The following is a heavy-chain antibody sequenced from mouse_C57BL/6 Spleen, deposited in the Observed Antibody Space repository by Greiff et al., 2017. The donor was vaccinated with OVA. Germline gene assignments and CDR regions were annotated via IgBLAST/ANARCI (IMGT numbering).Heavy chain of an antibody. CDR2: IYPGSGST. CDR1: GYTFTSYW. J-gene: IGHJ3*01. Sequence: QVQLQQPGAELVKPGASVKMSCKASGYTFTSYWITWVKQRPGQGLEWIGDIYPGSGSTNYNEKFTSKATLTVDTSSSTAYMQLSSLTSEDSAVYYCARYWDGGAWFAYWGQGTLVTVSA. CDR3: ARYWDGGAWFAY. V-gene: IGHV1-55*01. D-gene: IGHD4-1*01.